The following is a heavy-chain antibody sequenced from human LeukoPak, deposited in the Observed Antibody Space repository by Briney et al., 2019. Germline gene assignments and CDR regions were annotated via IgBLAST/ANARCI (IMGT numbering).Heavy chain of an antibody. V-gene: IGHV3-9*01. CDR1: GFTFNDYA. CDR3: AKDRDSSGFAPYFDY. J-gene: IGHJ4*02. Sequence: PGGSLRLSCAASGFTFNDYAVHWVRQAPGKGLEWVSGIGWNSHIIGYEDSVKGRFTISRDNARNSLSLQMNSLRAEDTAFYYCAKDRDSSGFAPYFDYWGQGILVTVSS. D-gene: IGHD3-22*01. CDR2: IGWNSHII.